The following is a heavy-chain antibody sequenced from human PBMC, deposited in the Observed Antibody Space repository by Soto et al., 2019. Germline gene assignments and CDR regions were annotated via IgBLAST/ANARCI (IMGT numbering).Heavy chain of an antibody. CDR1: GFTFEDYA. Sequence: DVQLVESGGGLVQPGRSLRLSCAASGFTFEDYAMHWVRQAPGKGLEWVSGISWNSGTIFYAASVKGRLTISRDNAKNSLYLQMDSLRGEDTALYYCAKDTRGGSSSSRYFYGLDVWGQGTTVTVSS. V-gene: IGHV3-9*01. CDR3: AKDTRGGSSSSRYFYGLDV. CDR2: ISWNSGTI. J-gene: IGHJ6*02. D-gene: IGHD6-13*01.